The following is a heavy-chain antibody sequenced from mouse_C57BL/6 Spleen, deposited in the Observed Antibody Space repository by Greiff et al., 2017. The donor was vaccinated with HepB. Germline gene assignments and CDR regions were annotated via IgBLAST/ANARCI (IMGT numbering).Heavy chain of an antibody. D-gene: IGHD1-1*01. CDR1: GFNIKDDY. CDR3: TVITTVVATGDY. CDR2: IDPENGDT. Sequence: VHVKQSGAELVRPGASVKLSCTASGFNIKDDYMHWVKQRPEQGLEWIGWIDPENGDTEYAAKFQGKATITADTSSNTAYLQLSSLTSEDTAVYYCTVITTVVATGDYWGQGTTLTVSS. V-gene: IGHV14-4*01. J-gene: IGHJ2*01.